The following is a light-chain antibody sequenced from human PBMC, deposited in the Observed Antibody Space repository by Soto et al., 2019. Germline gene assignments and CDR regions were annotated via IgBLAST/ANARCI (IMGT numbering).Light chain of an antibody. CDR3: SSHAGIINVV. Sequence: QSVLTQPPSASGSPGQSVTISCTGTSSDAGGYNSVSWYQQHPGKAPKLIIYEVTKRPSGVPDRFSGSKSGNTASLTVSGLQAEDEADYYCSSHAGIINVVFGGGTKLTVL. J-gene: IGLJ3*02. CDR1: SSDAGGYNS. V-gene: IGLV2-8*01. CDR2: EVT.